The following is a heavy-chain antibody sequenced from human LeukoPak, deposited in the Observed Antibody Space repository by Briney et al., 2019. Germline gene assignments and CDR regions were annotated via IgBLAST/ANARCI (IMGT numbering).Heavy chain of an antibody. J-gene: IGHJ5*02. CDR3: AKERRSGWHFRWFDP. Sequence: GGSLRLSCAASGFTFSSYAMSWVRQAPGKGLEWVSAISGSGGSTYYADSVKGRFTISRDNSENTLYLQMNSLRAEDTAVYYCAKERRSGWHFRWFDPWGQGTLVTVSS. V-gene: IGHV3-23*01. CDR2: ISGSGGST. D-gene: IGHD6-19*01. CDR1: GFTFSSYA.